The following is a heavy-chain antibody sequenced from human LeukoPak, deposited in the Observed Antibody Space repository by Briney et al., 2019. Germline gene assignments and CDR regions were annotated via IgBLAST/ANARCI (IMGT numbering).Heavy chain of an antibody. V-gene: IGHV4-59*08. CDR2: IYYSGST. J-gene: IGHJ4*02. CDR1: GGSISSYY. Sequence: SETLSLTCTVSGGSISSYYWSWIRQPPGKGLEWIGYIYYSGSTNYNPSLKSRVTISVDTSKNQFSLKLSSVTAADTAVYYCARQRSRSDVTGYWGPRTLVTVSS. D-gene: IGHD2-21*02. CDR3: ARQRSRSDVTGY.